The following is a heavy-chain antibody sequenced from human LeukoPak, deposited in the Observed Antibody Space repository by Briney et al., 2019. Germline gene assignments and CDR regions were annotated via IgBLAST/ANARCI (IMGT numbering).Heavy chain of an antibody. J-gene: IGHJ4*02. CDR2: IYSGGST. V-gene: IGHV3-66*01. D-gene: IGHD3-16*02. CDR1: GFTVSSNY. Sequence: GGSLRLSCAASGFTVSSNYMSWVRQAPGKGLEWVSVIYSGGSTYYADSVKGRFTISRDNSKNTLYLQMNSLRAEDTAVYYCASVPYDYVWGSYRSYYFDYWGQGTLVTVSS. CDR3: ASVPYDYVWGSYRSYYFDY.